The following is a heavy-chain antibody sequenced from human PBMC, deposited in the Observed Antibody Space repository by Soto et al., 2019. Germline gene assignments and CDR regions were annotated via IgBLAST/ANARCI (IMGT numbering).Heavy chain of an antibody. V-gene: IGHV4-34*01. D-gene: IGHD6-13*01. CDR3: ARGWGSSSWSLNWFDP. CDR1: GGSFSGYY. Sequence: SETLSLTCAVYGGSFSGYYWSWIRQPPGKGLEWIGEINHSGSTNYNPSLKSRVTISVDTSKNQFSLKLSSVTAADTAVYYCARGWGSSSWSLNWFDPWGQGTLVTVSA. J-gene: IGHJ5*02. CDR2: INHSGST.